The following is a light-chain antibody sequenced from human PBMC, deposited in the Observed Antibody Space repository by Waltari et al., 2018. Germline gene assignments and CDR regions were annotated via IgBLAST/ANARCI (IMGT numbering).Light chain of an antibody. CDR3: QHYVRLPVT. J-gene: IGKJ1*01. CDR1: MSVSRT. V-gene: IGKV3-20*01. CDR2: GAS. Sequence: EIVLTHSPGTPSFSPGERATLSCRASMSVSRTLAWYQQKPGQAPRLLIYGASTRATGIPERFSGGGSGTDFSLTISRLEPEDFAVYYCQHYVRLPVTFGQGTKVEIK.